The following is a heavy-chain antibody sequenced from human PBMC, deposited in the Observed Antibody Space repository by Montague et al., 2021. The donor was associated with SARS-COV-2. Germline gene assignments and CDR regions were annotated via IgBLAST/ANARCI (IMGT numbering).Heavy chain of an antibody. CDR1: GFTFSSYV. V-gene: IGHV3-23*03. CDR3: AKDSYYYGLGYGMDV. Sequence: SLRLSCAASGFTFSSYVMSWVRQPPGKGLEWVSLIYSAGSSTSYADSVKGRFTFSRDNSKNTMYLQMNSLRAEDTAVYYCAKDSYYYGLGYGMDVWGQGTTVTVSS. CDR2: IYSAGSST. D-gene: IGHD3-10*01. J-gene: IGHJ6*02.